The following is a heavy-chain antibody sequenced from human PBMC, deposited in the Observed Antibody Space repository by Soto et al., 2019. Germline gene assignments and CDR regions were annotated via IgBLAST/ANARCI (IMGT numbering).Heavy chain of an antibody. D-gene: IGHD1-26*01. Sequence: QVQLGESGGGVVQPGRSLRLSCAASGFTFSSYAMHWVRQAPGKGLEWVAVISYDGSNKYYADSVKGRFTSSRDNSKNTLYLQMNSLRAEDTAVYYCARALREWELQNYWGQGTLVTVSS. J-gene: IGHJ4*01. CDR3: ARALREWELQNY. CDR2: ISYDGSNK. CDR1: GFTFSSYA. V-gene: IGHV3-30-3*01.